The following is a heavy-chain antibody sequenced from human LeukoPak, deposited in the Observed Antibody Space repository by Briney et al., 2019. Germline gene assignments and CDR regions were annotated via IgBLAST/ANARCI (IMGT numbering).Heavy chain of an antibody. V-gene: IGHV5-51*01. J-gene: IGHJ4*02. CDR3: ASHQTNSGYDNFDY. Sequence: PGESLKISCKGSGYSFTSYWIGWVRQMPGRGLEWMGIIYPGDSDTRYSPSFQGQVTISADKSISPAYLQWSSLKASDTAMYYCASHQTNSGYDNFDYWGQGTLVTVSS. D-gene: IGHD5-12*01. CDR1: GYSFTSYW. CDR2: IYPGDSDT.